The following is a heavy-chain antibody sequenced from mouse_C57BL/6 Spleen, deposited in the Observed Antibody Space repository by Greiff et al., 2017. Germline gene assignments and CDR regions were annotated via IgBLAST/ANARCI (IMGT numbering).Heavy chain of an antibody. V-gene: IGHV5-4*01. CDR2: ISDGGSYT. CDR1: GFTFSSYA. Sequence: EVHLVESGGGLVKPGGSLKLSCAASGFTFSSYAMSWVRQTPEKRLEWVATISDGGSYTYYPDNVKGRFTISRDNAKNNLYLQMSHLKSEDTAMYYCARDWDFLFDYWGKGTTLTVSS. CDR3: ARDWDFLFDY. D-gene: IGHD4-1*01. J-gene: IGHJ2*01.